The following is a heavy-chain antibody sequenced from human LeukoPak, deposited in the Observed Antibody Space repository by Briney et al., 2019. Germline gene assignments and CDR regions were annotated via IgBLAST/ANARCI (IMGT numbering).Heavy chain of an antibody. V-gene: IGHV1-8*01. CDR1: GYTFTSYD. D-gene: IGHD3-3*01. Sequence: GASVKVSCKASGYTFTSYDINWVRQATRQGLEWMGWMNPNSGNTGYAQKFQGRVTMTRNTSISTAYMELSSLRSEDTAVYYCARTASYYDFWSGYYIYGMDVWGQGTTVTVSS. CDR3: ARTASYYDFWSGYYIYGMDV. CDR2: MNPNSGNT. J-gene: IGHJ6*02.